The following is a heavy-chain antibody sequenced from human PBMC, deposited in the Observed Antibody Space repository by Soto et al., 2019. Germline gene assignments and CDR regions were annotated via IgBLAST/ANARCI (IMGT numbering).Heavy chain of an antibody. J-gene: IGHJ4*02. CDR3: AREGGYSGYDSYGPDY. Sequence: SETLSLTCAVYGGSFSGYYWSWIRQPPGKGLEWIGEINHSGSTNYNPSLKGRVTISVDTSKNQFSLKLSSVTAADTAVYYCAREGGYSGYDSYGPDYWGQGTLVTVSS. V-gene: IGHV4-34*01. CDR2: INHSGST. CDR1: GGSFSGYY. D-gene: IGHD5-12*01.